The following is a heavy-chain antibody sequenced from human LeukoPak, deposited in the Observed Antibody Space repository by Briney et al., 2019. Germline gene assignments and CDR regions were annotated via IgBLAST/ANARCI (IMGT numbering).Heavy chain of an antibody. V-gene: IGHV1-18*01. Sequence: GASVKVSCMASGYTFTSYGISWVRQAPGQGLEWMGWISAYNGNTNYAQKLQGRVTMTTDTSTSTAYMELRSLRSDDTAVYYCARDLYYDSSGQRYYYGMDVWGRGTTVTVSS. J-gene: IGHJ6*02. D-gene: IGHD3-22*01. CDR3: ARDLYYDSSGQRYYYGMDV. CDR1: GYTFTSYG. CDR2: ISAYNGNT.